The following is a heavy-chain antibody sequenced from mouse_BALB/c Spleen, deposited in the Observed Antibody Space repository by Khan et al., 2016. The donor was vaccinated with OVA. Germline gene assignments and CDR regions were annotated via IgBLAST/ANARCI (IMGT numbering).Heavy chain of an antibody. CDR2: INPRSGYS. CDR1: GYTFTSHT. J-gene: IGHJ4*01. D-gene: IGHD2-14*01. CDR3: ARRTTGYTMDY. V-gene: IGHV1-4*01. Sequence: QVQLKESGAELARPGASVKMSCKASGYTFTSHTMHWIMQSPGQGLEWIGYINPRSGYSNYNQKFNDKATLTADKSSSTAYMQLSSLTSEDSAVYYCARRTTGYTMDYWGHGTSVTVSS.